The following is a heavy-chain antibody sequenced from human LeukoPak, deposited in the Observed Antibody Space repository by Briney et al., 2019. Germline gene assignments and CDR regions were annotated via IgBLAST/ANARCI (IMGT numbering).Heavy chain of an antibody. D-gene: IGHD6-19*01. CDR1: GDSVSSNSAA. CDR2: TYYRSKWYN. V-gene: IGHV6-1*01. CDR3: ARARHYSNGWYGVYYYGMDV. J-gene: IGHJ6*02. Sequence: SQTLSLTCAISGDSVSSNSAAWTWIRQSPSRGLEWLGRTYYRSKWYNDYAVSVKSRITINPDTSKNQFSLQLNSVTPEDTAVYYCARARHYSNGWYGVYYYGMDVWGQGTTVTVSS.